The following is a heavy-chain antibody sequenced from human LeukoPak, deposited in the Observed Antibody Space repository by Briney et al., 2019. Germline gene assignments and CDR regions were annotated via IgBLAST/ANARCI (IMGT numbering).Heavy chain of an antibody. CDR1: GGSITNRF. CDR3: ARDGWGYGGNSRQHAFDV. CDR2: IFYTGST. J-gene: IGHJ3*01. D-gene: IGHD4-23*01. V-gene: IGHV4-59*11. Sequence: PSETLCLTCTVSGGSITNRFWSWIRQPPGKGLEWIGYIFYTGSTKYNASLNSRATISLDTSKNQFSLRLSSVTAADTAVYYCARDGWGYGGNSRQHAFDVWGQGTMVTVSS.